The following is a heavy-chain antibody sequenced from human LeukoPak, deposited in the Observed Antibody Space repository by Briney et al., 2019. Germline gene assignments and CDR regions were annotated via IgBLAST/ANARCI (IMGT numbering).Heavy chain of an antibody. D-gene: IGHD2-15*01. CDR2: ITNNGVYT. Sequence: GGSLRLSCAASGFTFTSYTMSWVRQAPWKGLEWVSSITNNGVYTYYTDSVKGRFTISRDNANNSLYLQMNSLSAEDTAIYYCARQPQVAHFDYWGQGTLVSVSS. V-gene: IGHV3-21*01. CDR1: GFTFTSYT. CDR3: ARQPQVAHFDY. J-gene: IGHJ4*02.